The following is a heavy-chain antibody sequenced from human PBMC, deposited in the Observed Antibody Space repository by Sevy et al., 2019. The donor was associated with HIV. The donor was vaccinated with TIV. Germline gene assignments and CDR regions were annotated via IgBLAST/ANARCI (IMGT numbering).Heavy chain of an antibody. J-gene: IGHJ4*02. CDR2: IYTGGGT. CDR3: ARVPRYDEPYYFDY. D-gene: IGHD3-3*01. CDR1: GFIVTSHY. V-gene: IGHV3-53*01. Sequence: GGSLRLSCAASGFIVTSHYMAWVRQAPGKGLEWVSSIYTGGGTYYADSVKGRLTISRDNSKNTLYLQMNSLSAGDTAFYYWARVPRYDEPYYFDYWGQGALVTVSS.